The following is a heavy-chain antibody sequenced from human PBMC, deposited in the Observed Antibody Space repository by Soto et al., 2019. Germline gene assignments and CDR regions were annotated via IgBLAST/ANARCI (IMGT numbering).Heavy chain of an antibody. J-gene: IGHJ4*02. CDR2: INAGNGNT. Sequence: QVQLVQSGAEVKKPGASVKVSCKASGYTFTTYAMHWVRQAPGQRFEWMGWINAGNGNTKYSQKFQGRVTITTDTSASTAYMELSSLRSEDKAVYYCARDPCIIRCPYYWCKGTLVTVSS. CDR3: ARDPCIIRCPYY. CDR1: GYTFTTYA. V-gene: IGHV1-3*01. D-gene: IGHD2-15*01.